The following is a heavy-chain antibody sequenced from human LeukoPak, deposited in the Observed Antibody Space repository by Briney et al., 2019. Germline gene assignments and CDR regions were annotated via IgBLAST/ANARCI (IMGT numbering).Heavy chain of an antibody. J-gene: IGHJ5*02. CDR1: GYTLTELS. CDR2: FDPEDGET. CDR3: AFWGYCSSTSCYQWFDP. Sequence: GASVKVSCKVSGYTLTELSMHWVRQAPGKGLEWMGGFDPEDGETIYAQKFQGRVTMTEETSTDTAYMELSSLRSEDTAVYYCAFWGYCSSTSCYQWFDPWGQGTLVTVSS. D-gene: IGHD2-2*01. V-gene: IGHV1-24*01.